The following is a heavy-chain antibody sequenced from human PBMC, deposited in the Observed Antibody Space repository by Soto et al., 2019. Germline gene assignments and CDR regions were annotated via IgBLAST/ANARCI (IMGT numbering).Heavy chain of an antibody. CDR1: GFTFSSYA. CDR3: AKDGASDYGDYGWFDP. J-gene: IGHJ5*02. V-gene: IGHV3-23*01. D-gene: IGHD4-17*01. CDR2: ISGSGGST. Sequence: PGGSLRLSCAASGFTFSSYAMSWVRQAPGKGLEWVSAISGSGGSTYYADSVKGRFTISRDNSKNTLYLQMNSLRAEDTAVYYCAKDGASDYGDYGWFDPWGQGTLVTVS.